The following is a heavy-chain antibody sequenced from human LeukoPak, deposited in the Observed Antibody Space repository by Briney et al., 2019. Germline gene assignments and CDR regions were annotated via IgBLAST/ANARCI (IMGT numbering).Heavy chain of an antibody. J-gene: IGHJ4*02. D-gene: IGHD3-3*01. V-gene: IGHV3-30-3*01. CDR3: ARGDVLRFLEWLPYFDY. CDR2: ISYDGSNK. Sequence: GGSLRLSCAASGFTFGSYAMHWVRQAPGKGLEWVAVISYDGSNKYYADSVKGRFTISRDNSKNTLYLQMNSLRAEDTAVYYCARGDVLRFLEWLPYFDYWGQGTLVTVSS. CDR1: GFTFGSYA.